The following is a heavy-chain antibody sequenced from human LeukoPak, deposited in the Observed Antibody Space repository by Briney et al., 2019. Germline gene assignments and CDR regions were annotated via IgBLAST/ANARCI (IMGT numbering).Heavy chain of an antibody. CDR3: ARDYGSHGEYFDY. J-gene: IGHJ4*02. D-gene: IGHD3-10*01. CDR2: ISSSSSTI. CDR1: EFTFSNYN. V-gene: IGHV3-48*02. Sequence: GGSLRLSCAASEFTFSNYNMNWVRQAPGKGLEWLSYISSSSSTIYYADSVKGRYTISRDNAKNSLYLQMNSLRDEDTAVYYCARDYGSHGEYFDYWGQGTLVTVSS.